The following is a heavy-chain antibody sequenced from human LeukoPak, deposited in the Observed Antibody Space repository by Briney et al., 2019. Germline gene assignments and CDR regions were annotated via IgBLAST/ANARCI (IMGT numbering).Heavy chain of an antibody. CDR2: ISSSSSTI. CDR3: ARERFWTGKTFDY. Sequence: GGSLRLSCAASGFTFSSYSMNWVRQAPGKGLEWVSYISSSSSTIYYADSVKGRFTISRDNAQNSLYLQMNSLRAEDTAVYYCARERFWTGKTFDYWGQGTLVTVSS. D-gene: IGHD3/OR15-3a*01. V-gene: IGHV3-48*01. CDR1: GFTFSSYS. J-gene: IGHJ4*02.